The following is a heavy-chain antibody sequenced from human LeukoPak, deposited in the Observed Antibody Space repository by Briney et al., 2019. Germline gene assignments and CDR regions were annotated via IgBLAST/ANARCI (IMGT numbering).Heavy chain of an antibody. D-gene: IGHD3-16*01. CDR3: ARGTWGLYWYSDL. V-gene: IGHV4-34*01. CDR2: INHSGTT. Sequence: SETLSLTCAVYGGSFSGYYWSWIRQPPGKGLEWIGEINHSGTTNYNPSLKSRVTISVDTSKNQFSLKLSSVTAADTAVYYCARGTWGLYWYSDLWGRGTLVTVSS. CDR1: GGSFSGYY. J-gene: IGHJ2*01.